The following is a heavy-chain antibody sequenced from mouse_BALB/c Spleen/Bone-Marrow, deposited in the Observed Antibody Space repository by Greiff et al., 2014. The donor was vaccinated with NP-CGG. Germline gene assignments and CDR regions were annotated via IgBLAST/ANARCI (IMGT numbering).Heavy chain of an antibody. CDR1: GYTFTNYR. V-gene: IGHV1-4*01. CDR2: INLSTGYT. D-gene: IGHD2-4*01. CDR3: ARDDYDDY. Sequence: VQLVESGAELAKPGASVKMSCKASGYTFTNYRMHWVKQRPGQGLEWIGYINLSTGYTEYNQKFKDKATLTADKSSSTAYMQLSSLTSEDSAVYYCARDDYDDYWGQGTTLTVSS. J-gene: IGHJ2*01.